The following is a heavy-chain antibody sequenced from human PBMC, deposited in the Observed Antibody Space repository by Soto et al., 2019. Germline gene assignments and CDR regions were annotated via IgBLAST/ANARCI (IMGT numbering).Heavy chain of an antibody. D-gene: IGHD4-17*01. CDR3: ARESVDGDYGPYAFDI. Sequence: QVQLVQSGAEVKKPGSSVKVSCKASGGTFSSYTISWVRQAPGQGLEWMGRIIPILGIAHYAKKFQGRVTITADKSTSTAYMELSSLRSEDTAVYYCARESVDGDYGPYAFDIWGQGTMVTVSS. J-gene: IGHJ3*02. CDR1: GGTFSSYT. CDR2: IIPILGIA. V-gene: IGHV1-69*08.